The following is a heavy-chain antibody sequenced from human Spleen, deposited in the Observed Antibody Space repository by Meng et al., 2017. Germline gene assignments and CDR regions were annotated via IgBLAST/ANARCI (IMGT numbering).Heavy chain of an antibody. Sequence: QGPVEDSGVGLLYPSETLSLIRVVSCWSYSDFYLRVIRQPPGKGLECIGEINHSGSTNYKASLESRDTISVDPSQNNLSLKLSSVTAADSAVYYCARGPTTMAYDFDYWGQGTLVTVSS. CDR3: ARGPTTMAYDFDY. V-gene: IGHV4-34*01. D-gene: IGHD4-11*01. CDR1: CWSYSDFY. CDR2: INHSGST. J-gene: IGHJ4*02.